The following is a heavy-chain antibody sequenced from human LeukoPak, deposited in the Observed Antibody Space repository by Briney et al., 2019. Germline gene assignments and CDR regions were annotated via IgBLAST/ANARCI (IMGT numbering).Heavy chain of an antibody. Sequence: EASVKVSCKASGYTFTGYYMHWVRQAPGQGLEWMGWINPNSGGTNYAQKFQGRVTMTRDTSISTAYMELSRLRSDDTAVYYCARTGYSSSWYFGTSFAWAYWGQGTLVTVSS. D-gene: IGHD6-13*01. V-gene: IGHV1-2*02. CDR3: ARTGYSSSWYFGTSFAWAY. CDR2: INPNSGGT. J-gene: IGHJ4*02. CDR1: GYTFTGYY.